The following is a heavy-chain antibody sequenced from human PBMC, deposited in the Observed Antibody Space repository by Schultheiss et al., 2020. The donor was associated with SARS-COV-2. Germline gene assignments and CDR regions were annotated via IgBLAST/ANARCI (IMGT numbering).Heavy chain of an antibody. J-gene: IGHJ4*02. CDR3: ALYEGYDSSGYYSFDY. CDR1: GFTFSSYG. Sequence: GGSLRLSCAASGFTFSSYGMHWVRQAPGKGLEWVAVIWYDGSNKYYADSVKGRFTISRDNSKNTLYLQMNSLRAEDTAVYYCALYEGYDSSGYYSFDYWGQGTLVTVSS. CDR2: IWYDGSNK. V-gene: IGHV3-33*01. D-gene: IGHD3-22*01.